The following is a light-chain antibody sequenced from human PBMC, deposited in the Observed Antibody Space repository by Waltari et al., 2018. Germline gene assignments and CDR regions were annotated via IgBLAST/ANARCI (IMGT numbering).Light chain of an antibody. CDR3: TSYASSSTLV. V-gene: IGLV2-14*03. CDR2: DVC. J-gene: IGLJ2*01. Sequence: QSALTQPASAPGSPGQSITISSTGISSAVGGYTSLSWYQQHPGKAPKVMIYDVCYRPSGVSSRFSGSKSGNTASLTISGLQAEDEADYYCTSYASSSTLVFGGGTKLTVL. CDR1: SSAVGGYTS.